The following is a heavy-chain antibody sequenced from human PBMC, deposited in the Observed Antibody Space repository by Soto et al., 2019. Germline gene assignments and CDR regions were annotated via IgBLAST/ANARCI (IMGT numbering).Heavy chain of an antibody. V-gene: IGHV4-39*01. J-gene: IGHJ4*02. CDR2: IYYTEST. Sequence: SETLSLTCTVSGGSISSSGYFWGWIRQPPGKGLEWIGNIYYTESTYYNPSLKSRVTISVDTSRNQFSLRLSSVTAADTAVYYCARLGVYSSSPFDYWGQGTLVTVSS. CDR1: GGSISSSGYF. CDR3: ARLGVYSSSPFDY. D-gene: IGHD6-6*01.